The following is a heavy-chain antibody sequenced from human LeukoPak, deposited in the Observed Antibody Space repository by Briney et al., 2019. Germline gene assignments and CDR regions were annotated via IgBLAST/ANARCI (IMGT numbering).Heavy chain of an antibody. J-gene: IGHJ4*02. CDR2: INAGNGNT. CDR1: GYTFTSYA. Sequence: ASVKVSCKASGYTFTSYAMHWVRQAPGQRLEWMGWINAGNGNTKYSQKFQGRVTITRDTSASTAHMELSSLRSEDTAVYYCARGMILCSTSCYFPFWGQGTLVTVSS. V-gene: IGHV1-3*01. CDR3: ARGMILCSTSCYFPF. D-gene: IGHD2-2*01.